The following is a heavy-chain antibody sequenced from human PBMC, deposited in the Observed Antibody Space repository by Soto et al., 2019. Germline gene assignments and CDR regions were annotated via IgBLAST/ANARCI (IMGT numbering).Heavy chain of an antibody. CDR1: GGSFSGYY. CDR2: INHSGST. CDR3: AGDPMLAYCGGDCYTPY. J-gene: IGHJ4*02. D-gene: IGHD2-21*02. V-gene: IGHV4-34*01. Sequence: SPTCAVYGGSFSGYYWSWIRQPPGKGLEWIGEINHSGSTNYNPSLKSRVTISVDTSKNQFSLKLSSVTAADTAVYYCAGDPMLAYCGGDCYTPYWGQGTLVTVSS.